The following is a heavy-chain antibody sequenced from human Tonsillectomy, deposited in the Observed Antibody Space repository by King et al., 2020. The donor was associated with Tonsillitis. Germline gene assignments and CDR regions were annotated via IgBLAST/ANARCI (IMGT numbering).Heavy chain of an antibody. V-gene: IGHV3-53*01. CDR2: IYGGGTT. Sequence: VQLVESGGGLMQPGGSLRLSCAASGFSVSSHYMSWVRQAPGKGLEWVSVIYGGGTTYSADFVKGRFTISRDNSEKTLYLQMNSLRAEDTAMYYCARVNYYDSSGYWSPYYFDYWGQGTQVTVSS. CDR1: GFSVSSHY. CDR3: ARVNYYDSSGYWSPYYFDY. D-gene: IGHD3-22*01. J-gene: IGHJ4*02.